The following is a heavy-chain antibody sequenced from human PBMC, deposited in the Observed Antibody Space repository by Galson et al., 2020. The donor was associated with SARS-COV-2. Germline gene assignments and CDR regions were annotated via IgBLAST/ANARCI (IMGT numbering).Heavy chain of an antibody. CDR2: IYHSGRT. V-gene: IGHV4-38-2*01. J-gene: IGHJ3*02. CDR1: GYSISSGYY. Sequence: SETLSLICAVSGYSISSGYYWGWIRQPPGKGLEWIGSIYHSGRTYYNLSLKSRVTISVDTSRNQFSLKLSSVTAADTAVYYCARHRSGYERDGLDIWGQGTMVTVSS. D-gene: IGHD5-12*01. CDR3: ARHRSGYERDGLDI.